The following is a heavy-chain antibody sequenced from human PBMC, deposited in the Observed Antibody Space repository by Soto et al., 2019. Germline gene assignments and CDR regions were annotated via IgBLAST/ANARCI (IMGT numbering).Heavy chain of an antibody. CDR2: ASYSGTT. V-gene: IGHV4-61*01. J-gene: IGHJ4*02. CDR1: TVSLSSGSFY. D-gene: IGHD4-17*01. CDR3: ARGATVTQYDY. Sequence: SETLSLTCPLSTVSLSSGSFYWARIRQPPGKGLEWFGLASYSGTTNYKPSLKRRVTISINTSRSQISLKVSSLTAADTAVYYGARGATVTQYDYWGQGTQVTVSS.